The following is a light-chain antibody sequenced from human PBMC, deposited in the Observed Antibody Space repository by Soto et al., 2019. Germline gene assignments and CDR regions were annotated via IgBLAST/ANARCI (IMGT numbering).Light chain of an antibody. CDR2: DAS. CDR1: QSVSSY. V-gene: IGKV3-11*01. CDR3: QQRSNFPIT. J-gene: IGKJ5*01. Sequence: EIVLTQSPATLSLSPGERATLSCRASQSVSSYLAWYQQKPGQAPRLLIYDASNRATGIPARFSGSGSGTDFHLTISSLEPEDFAVYYCQQRSNFPITFGQGTRLEIK.